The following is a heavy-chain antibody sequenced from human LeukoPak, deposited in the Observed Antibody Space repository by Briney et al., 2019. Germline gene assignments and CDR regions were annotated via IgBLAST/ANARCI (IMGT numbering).Heavy chain of an antibody. J-gene: IGHJ4*02. CDR1: GFSFSNAW. Sequence: GGSLRLSCAASGFSFSNAWMNWVRQAPGKGLEWVGRIYSKTDGGSTEYAVPVKGRFTISRDDSRNTLWLQMNSLKTEDTAVYYCAKGSNSDSSSDFDQWGQGILVTVSP. V-gene: IGHV3-15*01. D-gene: IGHD2-2*01. CDR3: AKGSNSDSSSDFDQ. CDR2: IYSKTDGGST.